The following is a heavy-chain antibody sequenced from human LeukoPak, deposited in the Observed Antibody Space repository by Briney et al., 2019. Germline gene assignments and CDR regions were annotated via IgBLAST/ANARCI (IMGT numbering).Heavy chain of an antibody. CDR3: ARRRSSRSYDY. J-gene: IGHJ4*02. CDR1: GGSISSYY. CDR2: IYYSGST. V-gene: IGHV4-59*08. Sequence: SETLSLTCTVSGGSISSYYWSWIRQPPGKGLEWIGHIYYSGSTNYNPSLKSRVTISVDTSKNQFSLKLSSVTAADTAVYYCARRRSSRSYDYWGQGTLVTVSS. D-gene: IGHD6-13*01.